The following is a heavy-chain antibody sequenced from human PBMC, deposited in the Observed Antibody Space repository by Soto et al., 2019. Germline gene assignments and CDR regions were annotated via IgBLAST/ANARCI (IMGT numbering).Heavy chain of an antibody. CDR2: IWYDGSNK. D-gene: IGHD6-19*01. CDR1: GFTFSSYG. Sequence: QVQLVESGGGVVQPGRSLRLSCAASGFTFSSYGMHWVRQAPGKGLEWVAVIWYDGSNKYYADSVKGRFTTSRDNSKKTLSLQMNSLRAEDTAVYYCARDCAGYSSGWYQRGGFDYWGQGTLVTVSS. CDR3: ARDCAGYSSGWYQRGGFDY. J-gene: IGHJ4*02. V-gene: IGHV3-33*01.